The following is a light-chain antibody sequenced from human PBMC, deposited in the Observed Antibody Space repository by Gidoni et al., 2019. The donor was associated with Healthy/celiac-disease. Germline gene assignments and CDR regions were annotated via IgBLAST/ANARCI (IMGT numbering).Light chain of an antibody. Sequence: MVLTQSPATLSLSPGERATLYCRASQSVSSYLAWYQQKPGQAPRLLIYDASNRATGIPARFSGSGSGTDFTLTISSLEPEDFAVYYCQQRSNWSALTFGGGTKVEIK. V-gene: IGKV3-11*01. CDR2: DAS. CDR3: QQRSNWSALT. CDR1: QSVSSY. J-gene: IGKJ4*01.